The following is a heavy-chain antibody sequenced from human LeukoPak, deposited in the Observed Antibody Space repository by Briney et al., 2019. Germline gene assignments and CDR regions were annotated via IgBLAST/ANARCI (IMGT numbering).Heavy chain of an antibody. J-gene: IGHJ5*02. CDR3: ARSTVTTYWFDP. Sequence: ASVKVSCKASGYTFTGYYMHWVRQAPGQGLEWMGWINPNSGNTGYAQKFQGRVTMTRDMSTSTVYMELSSLRSEDTAVYYCARSTVTTYWFDPWGQGTLVTVSS. V-gene: IGHV1-2*02. CDR1: GYTFTGYY. CDR2: INPNSGNT. D-gene: IGHD4-11*01.